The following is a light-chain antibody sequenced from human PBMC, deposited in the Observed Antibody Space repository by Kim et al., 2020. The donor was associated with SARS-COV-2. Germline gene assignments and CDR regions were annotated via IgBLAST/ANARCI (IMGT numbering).Light chain of an antibody. CDR2: GKN. J-gene: IGLJ3*02. V-gene: IGLV3-19*01. Sequence: LGQTVRTTCQGDSLRSYSASWYQQKPGQAPVVVIYGKNTRTSGIPGRFSGSSSGNTASLTITGAQAEDEADYYCNSRDSSGNPHWVFGGGTQLTVL. CDR1: SLRSYS. CDR3: NSRDSSGNPHWV.